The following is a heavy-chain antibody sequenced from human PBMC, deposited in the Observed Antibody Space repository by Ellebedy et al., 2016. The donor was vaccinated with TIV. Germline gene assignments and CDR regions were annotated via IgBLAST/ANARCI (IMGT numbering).Heavy chain of an antibody. CDR1: GGTFSSYA. D-gene: IGHD2-15*01. CDR3: AREIVVVAATQGVFDY. CDR2: IIPIFGTA. Sequence: ASVKVSCRASGGTFSSYAISWVRQAPGQGLEWMGGIIPIFGTANYAQKFQGRVTITADESTSTAYMELNSLRSEDTAVYYCAREIVVVAATQGVFDYWGQGTLVTVSS. V-gene: IGHV1-69*13. J-gene: IGHJ4*02.